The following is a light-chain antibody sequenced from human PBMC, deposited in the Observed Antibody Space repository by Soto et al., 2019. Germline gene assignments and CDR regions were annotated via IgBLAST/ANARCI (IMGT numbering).Light chain of an antibody. CDR3: QQRRSWPPTIT. J-gene: IGKJ5*01. CDR1: QSVSTY. CDR2: DAS. V-gene: IGKV3-11*01. Sequence: EIVLTQSPATLSLSPGERATLSFSSSQSVSTYLAWYQQRPGQAPRLLIYDASYRATDIPPRFSGSGSGTDFTLTISSLEPEDFAVYYCQQRRSWPPTITFGQGTRLEI.